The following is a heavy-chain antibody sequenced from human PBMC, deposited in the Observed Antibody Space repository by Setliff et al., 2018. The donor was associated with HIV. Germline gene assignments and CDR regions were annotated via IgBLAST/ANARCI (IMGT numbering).Heavy chain of an antibody. CDR3: SRSGIGYGGDSNTFDI. J-gene: IGHJ3*02. CDR2: IHYSGST. CDR1: GDSITGSHYY. Sequence: PSETLSLTCTVSGDSITGSHYYWGWIRQPPGKGLEWIASIHYSGSTYDSPSVRSRVAIFVDTSKNQFSLRLNSATATDAAMYYCSRSGIGYGGDSNTFDIWGQGTLVTVSS. D-gene: IGHD2-21*02. V-gene: IGHV4-39*01.